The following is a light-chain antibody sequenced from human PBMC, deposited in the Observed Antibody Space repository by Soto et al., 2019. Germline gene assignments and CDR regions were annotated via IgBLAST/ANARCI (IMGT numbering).Light chain of an antibody. Sequence: EIVLTQSPGTLSVSPGERATLSCRASETISSDKLAWYQQKPGQPPSLLIYGTFSRATGIPDRFSGSGSGTDFNLTIIRLEPEDSAIYYCQQYGSWTFGQGTKVEI. CDR3: QQYGSWT. CDR2: GTF. CDR1: ETISSDK. J-gene: IGKJ1*01. V-gene: IGKV3-20*01.